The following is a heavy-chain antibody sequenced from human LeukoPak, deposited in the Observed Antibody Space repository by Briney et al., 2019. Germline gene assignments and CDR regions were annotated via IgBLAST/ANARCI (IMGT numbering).Heavy chain of an antibody. J-gene: IGHJ4*02. CDR2: IYYSGTT. V-gene: IGHV4-39*07. CDR3: ARVNLLTGFSDY. D-gene: IGHD3-9*01. Sequence: SETLSLTCTVSGDSISSSSYFWGWIRQPPGKGLEWIGNIYYSGTTYYNPSLKSRVTISVDTSKNQFSPKLSSVTAADTAVYYCARVNLLTGFSDYWGQGTLVTVSS. CDR1: GDSISSSSYF.